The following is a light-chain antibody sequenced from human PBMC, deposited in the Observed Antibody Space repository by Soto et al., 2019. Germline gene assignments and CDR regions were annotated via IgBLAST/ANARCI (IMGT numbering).Light chain of an antibody. CDR2: VAS. CDR1: QGISKY. J-gene: IGKJ1*01. Sequence: DVQMTQSPSSLSASVGDRVTITCRASQGISKYLAWYQQKPGKVPRLLIYVASTLQSGVPSRFSGSGSGTDFILTNSSLQPEDVATYYRQKYDSAPWTFGQGTKVEIK. CDR3: QKYDSAPWT. V-gene: IGKV1-27*01.